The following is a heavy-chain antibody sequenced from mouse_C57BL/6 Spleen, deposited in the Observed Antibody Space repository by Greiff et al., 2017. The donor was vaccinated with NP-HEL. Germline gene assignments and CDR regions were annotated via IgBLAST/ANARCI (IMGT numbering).Heavy chain of an antibody. Sequence: EVQLQQSGPELVKPGASVKISCKASGYTFTDYYMNWVKQSHGKSLEWIGDINPNNGGTSYNQKFKGKATLTVDKSSSTAYMELRSLTSEDSAVYYCAISPPHYYGSSYGYFDVWGTGTTVTVSS. CDR2: INPNNGGT. V-gene: IGHV1-26*01. CDR1: GYTFTDYY. J-gene: IGHJ1*03. CDR3: AISPPHYYGSSYGYFDV. D-gene: IGHD1-1*01.